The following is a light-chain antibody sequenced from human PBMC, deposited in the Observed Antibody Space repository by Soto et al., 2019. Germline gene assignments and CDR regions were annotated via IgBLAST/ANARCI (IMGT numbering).Light chain of an antibody. J-gene: IGKJ4*01. CDR1: QSVRNSY. V-gene: IGKV3-20*01. Sequence: EIVLTQSPGTLSSSPGERATLSCRASQSVRNSYLAWYQQKPGQPPRFLIYDVSTRAAGIPDTFSGSGSGTDFTLTISRREPEDFAVYYCQQYGSTPLTFGGGTKVEIE. CDR2: DVS. CDR3: QQYGSTPLT.